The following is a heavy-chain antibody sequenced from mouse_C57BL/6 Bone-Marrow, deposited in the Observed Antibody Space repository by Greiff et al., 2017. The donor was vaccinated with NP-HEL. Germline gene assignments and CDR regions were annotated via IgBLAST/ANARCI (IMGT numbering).Heavy chain of an antibody. CDR3: ARGNYYGSSPFAY. CDR2: IYPRSGNT. D-gene: IGHD1-1*01. Sequence: QLQPSGAELARPGASVPLSCKASGYTFTSYGISWVKQRTGQGLEWIGEIYPRSGNTYYNEKFKGKATLTADKSSSTAYMELRSLTSEDSAVYFCARGNYYGSSPFAYWGQGTLVTVSA. V-gene: IGHV1-81*01. CDR1: GYTFTSYG. J-gene: IGHJ3*01.